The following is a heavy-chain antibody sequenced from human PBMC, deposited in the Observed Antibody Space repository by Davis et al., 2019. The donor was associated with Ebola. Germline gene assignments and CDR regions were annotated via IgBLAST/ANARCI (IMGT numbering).Heavy chain of an antibody. V-gene: IGHV3-23*01. CDR1: GFTFKNFG. Sequence: PGGSLRLSCAASGFTFKNFGMSWVRQAPGKGLEWVSAISGSGGSTYYADSVKGRFTISRDNSKNTLYLQMNSLRAEDTAVYYCARDWPIDVVVVAATFDYWGQGTLVTVSS. CDR3: ARDWPIDVVVVAATFDY. J-gene: IGHJ4*02. D-gene: IGHD2-15*01. CDR2: ISGSGGST.